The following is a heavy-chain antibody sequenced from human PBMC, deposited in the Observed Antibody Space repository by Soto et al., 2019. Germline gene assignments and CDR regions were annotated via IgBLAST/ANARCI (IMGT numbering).Heavy chain of an antibody. CDR3: ARAGDVVVPAANFDY. D-gene: IGHD2-2*01. CDR1: GFTFSSYW. CDR2: IKQDGSEK. Sequence: GGSLRLSCAASGFTFSSYWMSWVRQAPGKGLEWVANIKQDGSEKYYVDSVKGRFTISRDNAKNSLYLQMNSLRAEDTAVYYCARAGDVVVPAANFDYWGQGTLVTVSS. J-gene: IGHJ4*02. V-gene: IGHV3-7*01.